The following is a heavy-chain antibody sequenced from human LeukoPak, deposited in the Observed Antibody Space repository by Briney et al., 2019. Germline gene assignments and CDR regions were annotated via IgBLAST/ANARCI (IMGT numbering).Heavy chain of an antibody. D-gene: IGHD4-11*01. J-gene: IGHJ6*03. CDR1: GYTFTSHD. CDR3: ARGAAYSNYGAYYYYYMDV. CDR2: MNPNSGNT. V-gene: IGHV1-8*01. Sequence: GASVKLSCKASGYTFTSHDINWVRQATAHGLEWMGWMNPNSGNTGYAQKFQGRVTITRNTSISTAYMELSSLRSEETAVYYCARGAAYSNYGAYYYYYMDVWGKGTTVTVSS.